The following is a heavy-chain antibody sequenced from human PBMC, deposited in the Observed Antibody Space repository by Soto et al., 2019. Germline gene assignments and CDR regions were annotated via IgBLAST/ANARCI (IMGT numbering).Heavy chain of an antibody. V-gene: IGHV4-30-4*01. CDR1: GGSISSGDYY. CDR2: IYYSGST. J-gene: IGHJ1*01. D-gene: IGHD3-22*01. CDR3: ASAITMLVDGKLCQH. Sequence: TSETLSLTCTVSGGSISSGDYYWSWIRQPPGKGLEWIGYIYYSGSTYYNPSLKSRVTISVDTSKNQFSLKLSSVTAADTAVYYCASAITMLVDGKLCQHWGQGTLVIVFS.